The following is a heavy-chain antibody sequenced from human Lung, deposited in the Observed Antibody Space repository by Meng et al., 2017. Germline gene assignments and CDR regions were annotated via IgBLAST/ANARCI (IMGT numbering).Heavy chain of an antibody. CDR2: INHSGST. J-gene: IGHJ4*02. V-gene: IGHV4-34*01. Sequence: VQLQQWGAVMLKPSETLSLTCVVSGGSFSDYYWSWIRQPPGKGLEWIGEINHSGSTNYNPSLESRATISVDTSQNNLSLKLSSVTAADSAVYYCARGPTTMAHDFDYWGQGTLDTVSS. CDR1: GGSFSDYY. CDR3: ARGPTTMAHDFDY. D-gene: IGHD4-11*01.